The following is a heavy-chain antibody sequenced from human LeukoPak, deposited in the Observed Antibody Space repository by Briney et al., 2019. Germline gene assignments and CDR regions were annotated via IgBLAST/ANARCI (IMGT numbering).Heavy chain of an antibody. D-gene: IGHD6-13*01. J-gene: IGHJ4*02. CDR3: AKSLALIAAAYFDY. CDR1: GFTFSSYA. Sequence: PGGSLRLSCAASGFTFSSYAMSWVRQAPGKGLEGVSAISGSGGSTFYADSVKGRFTISRDNSRDTLYLQMNSLRAEDTAVFYCAKSLALIAAAYFDYWGQGTLVTVSS. V-gene: IGHV3-23*01. CDR2: ISGSGGST.